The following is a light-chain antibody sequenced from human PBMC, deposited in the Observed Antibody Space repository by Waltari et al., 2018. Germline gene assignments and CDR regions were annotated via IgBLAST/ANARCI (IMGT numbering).Light chain of an antibody. CDR2: DVS. CDR3: CSYAGSYSV. CDR1: SSDVRGYHH. J-gene: IGLJ3*02. V-gene: IGLV2-11*01. Sequence: QSALTQPRSVSGSPGQSVTISCTGTSSDVRGYHHVSWSQQHPGKAPKLMIYDVSKRPSGVPDRCSGSKSGNTASLTISGLQAEDEADYYCCSYAGSYSVFGGGTKLTVL.